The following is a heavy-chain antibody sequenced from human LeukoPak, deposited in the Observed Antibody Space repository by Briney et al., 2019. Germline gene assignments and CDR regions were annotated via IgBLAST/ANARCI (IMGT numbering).Heavy chain of an antibody. D-gene: IGHD2-2*01. V-gene: IGHV1-18*01. CDR1: GYTFTSYG. CDR3: SIEAVVVPAARLDY. J-gene: IGHJ4*02. CDR2: ISAYNGNT. Sequence: ASVKVSCKASGYTFTSYGISWVRQAPGRGLEWMGWISAYNGNTNYAQKLQGRATMTTDTSTSTAYMELRSLRSDDTAVYYCSIEAVVVPAARLDYWGQGTLVTVSS.